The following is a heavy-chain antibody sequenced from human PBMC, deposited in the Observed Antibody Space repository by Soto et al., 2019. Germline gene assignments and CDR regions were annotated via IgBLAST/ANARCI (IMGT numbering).Heavy chain of an antibody. CDR3: ARIEGLVTIPGKDC. CDR1: GYTFTSYA. D-gene: IGHD2-2*02. V-gene: IGHV1-3*01. Sequence: ASVKVSCKASGYTFTSYAMHWVRQAPGQRLEWMGWINAGNGNTKYSQKFQGRVTITRDTSASTAYMELSSLRSEDTAVYYCARIEGLVTIPGKDCWGQGTTETVAS. CDR2: INAGNGNT. J-gene: IGHJ6*01.